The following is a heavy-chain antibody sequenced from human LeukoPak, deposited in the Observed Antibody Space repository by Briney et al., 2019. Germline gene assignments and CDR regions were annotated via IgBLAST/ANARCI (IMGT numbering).Heavy chain of an antibody. CDR2: ISAYNGNT. CDR1: GYTFTSYG. V-gene: IGHV1-18*01. J-gene: IGHJ5*02. Sequence: ASVKVSCKASGYTFTSYGISWVRQAPGQGLEWMGWISAYNGNTNYAQKLQGRVTMTTDTSTSTAYMELRSLRSDDAAVYYCARVAGVTTVNWFDPWGQGTLVTVSS. CDR3: ARVAGVTTVNWFDP. D-gene: IGHD4-17*01.